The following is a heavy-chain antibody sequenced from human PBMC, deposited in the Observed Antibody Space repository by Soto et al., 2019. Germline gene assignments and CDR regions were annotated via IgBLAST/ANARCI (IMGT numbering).Heavy chain of an antibody. CDR1: GFTFSSYG. Sequence: QVQLVESGGGVVQPGRSLRLSCAASGFTFSSYGMHWVRQAPGKGLEWVAVISYDGSNKYYADSVKGRFTISRDNSKNTLYLQMNSLRAEDTAVDYCAKDLGDHSSPFDYWGQGTLVTVSS. CDR2: ISYDGSNK. J-gene: IGHJ4*02. V-gene: IGHV3-30*18. CDR3: AKDLGDHSSPFDY. D-gene: IGHD6-19*01.